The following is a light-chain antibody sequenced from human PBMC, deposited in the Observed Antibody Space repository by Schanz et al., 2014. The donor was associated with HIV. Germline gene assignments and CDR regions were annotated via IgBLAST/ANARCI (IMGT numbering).Light chain of an antibody. CDR3: QHYGSS. CDR2: RSS. J-gene: IGKJ3*01. CDR1: QSVSDSF. Sequence: VLTQSPGTLSLSPGDRATLSCRASQSVSDSFLAWYQQKPGQAPRLLIYRSSRRATGIPDRFSGSGSGTDFTLTISRLEPEDFAVYYCQHYGSSFGPGTKVDIK. V-gene: IGKV3-20*01.